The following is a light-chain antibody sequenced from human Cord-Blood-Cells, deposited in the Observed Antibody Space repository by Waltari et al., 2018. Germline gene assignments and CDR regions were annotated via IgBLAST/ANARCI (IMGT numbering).Light chain of an antibody. Sequence: QSALTQPPSASGSPGQSVTISCTGTSSDVGGYNYVSWYQQHPGKAPQLRIYEVSKRPSGVPDRFAGSKSVNTASLTVSGLQAEDEADYYCSSYAGSNKVFGGGTKLTVL. CDR1: SSDVGGYNY. V-gene: IGLV2-8*01. J-gene: IGLJ3*02. CDR2: EVS. CDR3: SSYAGSNKV.